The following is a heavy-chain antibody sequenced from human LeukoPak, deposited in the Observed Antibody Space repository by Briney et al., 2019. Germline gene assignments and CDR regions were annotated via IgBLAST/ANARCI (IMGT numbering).Heavy chain of an antibody. V-gene: IGHV3-48*03. D-gene: IGHD1-14*01. CDR1: GFMFNTYD. CDR2: VSSGGHTL. J-gene: IGHJ4*02. Sequence: PGGCLRLSCAVSGFMFNTYDVNWVRQVPGRGLGWVCYVSSGGHTLYYADSVRGRFAVSRDSASNSVSLRMNSLRAEDTGTDQCVVLMNHWGQGTPVTVST. CDR3: VVLMNH.